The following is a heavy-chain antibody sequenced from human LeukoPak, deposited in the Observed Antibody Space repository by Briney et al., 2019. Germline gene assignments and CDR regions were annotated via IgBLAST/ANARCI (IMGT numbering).Heavy chain of an antibody. CDR1: GGTFSSYA. CDR3: ARGYSTSYFDF. J-gene: IGHJ4*02. CDR2: INPNSGVT. V-gene: IGHV1-2*06. D-gene: IGHD5-12*01. Sequence: ASVKVSCKASGGTFSSYAINWVRQAPGQGLEWMGRINPNSGVTHSAQTFQGRVTLTRVTSINTAYLELSSLRPDDTAVYFCARGYSTSYFDFWGQGSLVTVSS.